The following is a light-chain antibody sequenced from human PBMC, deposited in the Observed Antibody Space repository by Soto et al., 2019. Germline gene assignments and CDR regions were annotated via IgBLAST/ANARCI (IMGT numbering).Light chain of an antibody. CDR1: QSVSSY. CDR2: DAS. V-gene: IGKV3-11*01. CDR3: QQRSNWRFT. J-gene: IGKJ3*01. Sequence: EIVLIQSPATLSLSPGERATLSCRASQSVSSYLAWYQQKPGQAPRLLIYDASNRATGIPARFSGGGSGTDFTLTISSLEPDDFAVYYCQQRSNWRFTFGPGTRVDIK.